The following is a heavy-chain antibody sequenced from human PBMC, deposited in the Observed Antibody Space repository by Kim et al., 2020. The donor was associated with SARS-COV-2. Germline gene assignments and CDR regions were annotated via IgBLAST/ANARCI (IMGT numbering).Heavy chain of an antibody. J-gene: IGHJ3*02. CDR2: IYYSGST. CDR1: GGSISSSSYY. V-gene: IGHV4-39*01. Sequence: SETLSLTCTVSGGSISSSSYYWGWIRQPPGKGLEWIGSIYYSGSTYYNPSLKSRVTISVDTSKNQFSLKLSSVTAADTAVYYCARLDYGDYFGSRALDIWGQGTMVTVSS. D-gene: IGHD4-17*01. CDR3: ARLDYGDYFGSRALDI.